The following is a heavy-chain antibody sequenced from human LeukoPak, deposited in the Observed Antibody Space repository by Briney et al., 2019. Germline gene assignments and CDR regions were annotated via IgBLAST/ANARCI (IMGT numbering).Heavy chain of an antibody. V-gene: IGHV1-46*01. J-gene: IGHJ4*02. CDR1: GYAFTSYH. Sequence: ASVKVSCKASGYAFTSYHIHWMRQAPGQGVGWMGIIIPSSGSTTYAQKFQGRVTMTRDTSTSTVYMELSSLTSDDTAVYFCARSDYNDYRGLGFWGQGTLVTVSS. CDR3: ARSDYNDYRGLGF. CDR2: IIPSSGST. D-gene: IGHD4-11*01.